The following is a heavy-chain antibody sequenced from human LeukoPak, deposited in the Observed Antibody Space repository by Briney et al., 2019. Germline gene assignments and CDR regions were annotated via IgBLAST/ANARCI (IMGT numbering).Heavy chain of an antibody. D-gene: IGHD3-22*01. V-gene: IGHV4-59*01. CDR3: ARASSGYPRLYYYYYMDV. CDR2: IYYSGST. CDR1: GGSISSYY. Sequence: SETLSLTCTVSGGSISSYYWSWIRQPPGKGLEWIGYIYYSGSTNYNPSLKGRVTISVDTSKNQFSLKLSSVTAADTAVYYCARASSGYPRLYYYYYMDVWGKGTTVTVSS. J-gene: IGHJ6*03.